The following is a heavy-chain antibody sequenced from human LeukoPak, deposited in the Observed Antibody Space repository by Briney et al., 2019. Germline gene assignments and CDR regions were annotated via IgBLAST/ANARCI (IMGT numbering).Heavy chain of an antibody. CDR1: GLTFSSYW. V-gene: IGHV3-7*03. CDR2: IKQDGSEK. Sequence: PGGSLRLSCAASGLTFSSYWMSWVRQAPGKGLEWVANIKQDGSEKYYVDSVKGRFTISRDDAKNSLYLQMNSLRAEDTAVYYCARDLWLTLWGQGTLVTVSS. D-gene: IGHD3-22*01. J-gene: IGHJ4*02. CDR3: ARDLWLTL.